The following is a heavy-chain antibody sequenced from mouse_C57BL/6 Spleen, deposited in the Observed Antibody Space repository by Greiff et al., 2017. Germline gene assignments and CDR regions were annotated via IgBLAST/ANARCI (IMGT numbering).Heavy chain of an antibody. D-gene: IGHD1-1*01. CDR3: ARMRVTTVGRYFDV. CDR1: GYTFTSYG. J-gene: IGHJ1*03. CDR2: IYPRSGNT. Sequence: QVQLQQSGAELARPGASVKLSCKASGYTFTSYGISWVKQRPGQGLEWIGEIYPRSGNTYYNEKFKGKATLTADKSSSTAYMELRSLTSEDSAVYFCARMRVTTVGRYFDVWGTGTTVTVSS. V-gene: IGHV1-81*01.